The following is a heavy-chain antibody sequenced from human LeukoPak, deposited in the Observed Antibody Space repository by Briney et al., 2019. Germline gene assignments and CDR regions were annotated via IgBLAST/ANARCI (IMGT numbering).Heavy chain of an antibody. V-gene: IGHV4-31*03. CDR1: GGSISSGGYY. D-gene: IGHD5-18*01. J-gene: IGHJ3*02. CDR3: ATGSYGSDDAFDI. Sequence: SEALSLTCTVSGGSISSGGYYWSWIRQHPGKGLGWIGYIYYSGSTYYNPSLKSRVTISVDTSKNQFSLKLSSVTAADTAVYYCATGSYGSDDAFDIWGQGTMVTVSS. CDR2: IYYSGST.